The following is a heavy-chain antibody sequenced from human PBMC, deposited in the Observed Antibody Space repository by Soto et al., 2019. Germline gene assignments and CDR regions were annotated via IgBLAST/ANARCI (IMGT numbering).Heavy chain of an antibody. CDR2: IYHSGST. Sequence: SETLSLTCAVSGGSISSGGYSWSWIRQPPGKGLEWIGYIYHSGSTYYNPSLKGRFTVSRDKSKNTLYLQVNSLRAEDTAVYYCAKDKVPVVVTAPFDYWGQGTLVTVSS. CDR1: GGSISSGGYS. V-gene: IGHV4-30-2*02. D-gene: IGHD2-21*02. J-gene: IGHJ4*02. CDR3: AKDKVPVVVTAPFDY.